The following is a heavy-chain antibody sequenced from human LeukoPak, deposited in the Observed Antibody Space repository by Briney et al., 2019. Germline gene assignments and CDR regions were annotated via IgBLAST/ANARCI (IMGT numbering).Heavy chain of an antibody. CDR1: GYTLTELS. CDR2: INPNSGGT. D-gene: IGHD3-22*01. V-gene: IGHV1-2*02. CDR3: AREMVIDYYDSSGAPFDY. Sequence: ASVKVSCKVSGYTLTELSMHWVRQAPGQGLEWMGWINPNSGGTNYAQKFQGRVTMTRDTSISTAYMELSRLGSDDTAVYYCAREMVIDYYDSSGAPFDYWGQGTLVTVSS. J-gene: IGHJ4*02.